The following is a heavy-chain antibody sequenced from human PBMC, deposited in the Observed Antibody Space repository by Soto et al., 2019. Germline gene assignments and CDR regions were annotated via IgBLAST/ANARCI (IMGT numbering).Heavy chain of an antibody. Sequence: PGGSLRLSCAASGFTVSSNYMSWVRQAPGKGLEWVSVIYSGGSTYYADSVKGRFTISRDNSKNTLYLQMNSLRAEDTAVYYCAITDHWVMTLLFADWGQGTLVTVSS. CDR2: IYSGGST. J-gene: IGHJ4*02. CDR1: GFTVSSNY. V-gene: IGHV3-66*01. CDR3: AITDHWVMTLLFAD. D-gene: IGHD2-21*01.